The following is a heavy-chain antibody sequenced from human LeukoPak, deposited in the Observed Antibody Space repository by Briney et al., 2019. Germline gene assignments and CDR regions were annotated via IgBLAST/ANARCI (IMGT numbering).Heavy chain of an antibody. D-gene: IGHD4-17*01. J-gene: IGHJ6*02. CDR2: IKLDGSEK. CDR1: GFIFSNYW. Sequence: GGSLRLSCAASGFIFSNYWMSWVRQAPGKGLERVANIKLDGSEKNYVDSVKGRFTISRDNAKNSLYLQMNSLRAEDTAVYYCARDLVYGDYKPVGYYYYGMDVWGQGTTVTVSS. V-gene: IGHV3-7*01. CDR3: ARDLVYGDYKPVGYYYYGMDV.